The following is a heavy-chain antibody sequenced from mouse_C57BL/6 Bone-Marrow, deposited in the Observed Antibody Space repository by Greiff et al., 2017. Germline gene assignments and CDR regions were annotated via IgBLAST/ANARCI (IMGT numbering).Heavy chain of an antibody. Sequence: QVQLKESGAELVRPGTSVKMSCKASGYTFTNYWIGWAKQRPGHGLEWIGDIYPGGGYTNYNEKFKGKATLTADKSSSTAYMQFSSLTSEDSAIYYCARGGYGNSYWYFDVWGTGTTVTVSS. V-gene: IGHV1-63*01. D-gene: IGHD2-10*02. CDR3: ARGGYGNSYWYFDV. CDR2: IYPGGGYT. CDR1: GYTFTNYW. J-gene: IGHJ1*03.